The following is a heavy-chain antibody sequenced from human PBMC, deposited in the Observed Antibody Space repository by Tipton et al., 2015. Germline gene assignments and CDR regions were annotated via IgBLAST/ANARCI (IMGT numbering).Heavy chain of an antibody. Sequence: TLSLTCTVSGGSINSPTYYWAWIRQPPGEGLEWIGETDNSGSINYNPSLKSRVTISVDTSNNLFSLNLSSVTAADTAVYYCARVITYYYASGRGWFDPWGQGTLVTVSS. J-gene: IGHJ5*02. CDR2: TDNSGSI. D-gene: IGHD3-10*01. CDR1: GGSINSPTYY. CDR3: ARVITYYYASGRGWFDP. V-gene: IGHV4-39*07.